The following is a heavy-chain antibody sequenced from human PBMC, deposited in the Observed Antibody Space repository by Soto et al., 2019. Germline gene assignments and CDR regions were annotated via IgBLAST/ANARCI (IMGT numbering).Heavy chain of an antibody. J-gene: IGHJ2*01. Sequence: SETLSLTCTVSGGSISSGGYYWSWIRQHPGKGLEWIGYIYYSGSTYYNPSLKSRVTISVDTSKNQFSLKLSSVTAADTAVYYCARESRSSRYDSSGYSQFWFFDLWGRGTLVTVSS. D-gene: IGHD3-22*01. V-gene: IGHV4-31*03. CDR1: GGSISSGGYY. CDR3: ARESRSSRYDSSGYSQFWFFDL. CDR2: IYYSGST.